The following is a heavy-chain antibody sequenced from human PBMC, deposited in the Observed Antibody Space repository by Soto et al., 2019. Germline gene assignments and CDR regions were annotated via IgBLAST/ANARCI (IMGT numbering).Heavy chain of an antibody. D-gene: IGHD3-22*01. CDR3: ARMSSGYYFSGFDF. CDR2: IWYDGSNK. J-gene: IGHJ4*02. Sequence: PGGSLRLSCAASGFTFSSYGMHWVRQAPGKGLEWVAVIWYDGSNKYYADSVKGRFTISRDNSKNTLYLQMNSLRAEDTAVYYCARMSSGYYFSGFDFWGQGTLVTVSS. V-gene: IGHV3-33*01. CDR1: GFTFSSYG.